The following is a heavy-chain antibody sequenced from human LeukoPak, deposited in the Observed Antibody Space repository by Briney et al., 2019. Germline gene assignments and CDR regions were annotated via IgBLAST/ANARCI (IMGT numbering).Heavy chain of an antibody. J-gene: IGHJ5*02. D-gene: IGHD6-13*01. V-gene: IGHV4-39*01. Sequence: SETLSLTCTVSGGSISSSSYYWGWIRQPPGKGLEWIGSIYYSGSTYYNPSLKSRVTISVDTSKNQFSLKLSSVTAAGTAVYYCASFIAAAGTRWFDPWGQGTLVTVSS. CDR3: ASFIAAAGTRWFDP. CDR2: IYYSGST. CDR1: GGSISSSSYY.